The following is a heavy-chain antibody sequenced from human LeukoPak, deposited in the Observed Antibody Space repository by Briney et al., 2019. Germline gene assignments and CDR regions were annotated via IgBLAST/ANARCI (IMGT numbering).Heavy chain of an antibody. CDR3: ARGATAYSSSPSNP. Sequence: SETLSLTCAVYGGSFSGYYWSWIRQPPGKGLEWIGEINHSGSTNYNPSLKSRVTISVDTSKNQFFLKLSSVTAADTAVYYCARGATAYSSSPSNPWGQGTLVTVSS. CDR1: GGSFSGYY. J-gene: IGHJ5*02. CDR2: INHSGST. V-gene: IGHV4-34*01. D-gene: IGHD6-13*01.